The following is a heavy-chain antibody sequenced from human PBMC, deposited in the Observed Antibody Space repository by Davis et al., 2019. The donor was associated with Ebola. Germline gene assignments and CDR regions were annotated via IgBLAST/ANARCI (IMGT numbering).Heavy chain of an antibody. J-gene: IGHJ6*02. D-gene: IGHD2-2*02. Sequence: GESLKISCAASGFTFSDYYMSWIRQAPGKGLEWGSYISSSSSYTNYADSVKGRFTISRDNAKNSLYLQMNSLRAEDTAVYYCARVGSKNCSSTSCYTYYYYGMDVWGQGTTVTVSS. CDR1: GFTFSDYY. CDR3: ARVGSKNCSSTSCYTYYYYGMDV. V-gene: IGHV3-11*06. CDR2: ISSSSSYT.